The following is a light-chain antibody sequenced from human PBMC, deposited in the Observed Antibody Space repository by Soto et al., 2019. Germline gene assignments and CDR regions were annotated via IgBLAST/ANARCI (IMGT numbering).Light chain of an antibody. J-gene: IGKJ1*01. CDR1: QSVSSSY. CDR3: QQYGSSPPT. CDR2: GAS. V-gene: IGKV3-20*01. Sequence: EIVLTQSPGTLSLSPGERATLSCRASQSVSSSYLAWYQQKPGQAARLLIYGASRRATGIPDRFSGRGSGTDFTLTISRLEPEDFAVYYCQQYGSSPPTFGEGTKVGIK.